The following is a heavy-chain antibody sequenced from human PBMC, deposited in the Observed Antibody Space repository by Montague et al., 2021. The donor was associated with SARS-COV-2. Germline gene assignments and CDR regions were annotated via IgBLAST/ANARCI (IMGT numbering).Heavy chain of an antibody. V-gene: IGHV3-48*03. Sequence: SRRLSCAASGFTFSSYEMNWVRQAPGKGLEWVSYISSSGSTIYYADSVKGRFTISRDNAKNSLYLQMNSLRAEDTAVYYCARAAAYVLVTNRNYDYWGQGTLVTVSS. CDR2: ISSSGSTI. CDR3: ARAAAYVLVTNRNYDY. D-gene: IGHD2/OR15-2a*01. J-gene: IGHJ4*02. CDR1: GFTFSSYE.